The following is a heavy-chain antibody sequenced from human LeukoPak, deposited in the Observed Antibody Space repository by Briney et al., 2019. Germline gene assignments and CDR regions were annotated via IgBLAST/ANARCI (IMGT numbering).Heavy chain of an antibody. CDR2: ISSSGSTI. V-gene: IGHV3-48*03. Sequence: GGSLRLSCAASGFTFSSYEMNWVRRAPGKGLEWVSYISSSGSTIYYADSVKGRFTISRDNSKNTLYLQMNSLRAEDTAVYYCARGVRWIHLWLDYWGQGTLVTVSS. CDR3: ARGVRWIHLWLDY. J-gene: IGHJ4*02. D-gene: IGHD5-18*01. CDR1: GFTFSSYE.